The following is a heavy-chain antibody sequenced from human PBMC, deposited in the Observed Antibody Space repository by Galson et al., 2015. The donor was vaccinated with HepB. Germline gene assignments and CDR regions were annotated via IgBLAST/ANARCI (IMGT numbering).Heavy chain of an antibody. D-gene: IGHD3-22*01. CDR2: IIPIFGTA. CDR1: GFTFSSYA. Sequence: SCAASGFTFSSYAISWVRQAPGQGLEWMGGIIPIFGTANYAQKFQGRVTITADKSTSTAYMELSSLRSEDTAVYYCVSLCYDSSGYYVEGSYWYFDLWGRGTLVTVSS. J-gene: IGHJ2*01. V-gene: IGHV1-69*06. CDR3: VSLCYDSSGYYVEGSYWYFDL.